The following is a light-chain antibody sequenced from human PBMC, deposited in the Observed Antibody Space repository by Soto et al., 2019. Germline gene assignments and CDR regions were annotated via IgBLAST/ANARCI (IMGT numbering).Light chain of an antibody. J-gene: IGKJ5*01. CDR3: QQRKNWQVT. Sequence: QVSQSPPSLSATVGDRFTITCRAGRSISDCLNWYKQKPGEAPELLIYPASTLQSGFPSRFSGSGSGTDFTLTISSLEPEDFEVYYCQQRKNWQVTFGQGTRLEIK. CDR2: PAS. V-gene: IGKV1-39*01. CDR1: RSISDC.